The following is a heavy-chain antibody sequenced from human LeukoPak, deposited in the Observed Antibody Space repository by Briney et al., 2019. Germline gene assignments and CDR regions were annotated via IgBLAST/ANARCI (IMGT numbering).Heavy chain of an antibody. Sequence: GGSLRLSCAASGFTFSSYAMSWVRQAPGKGLEWVSAISGSGGSTYYADSVKGRFTISRDNAKNSLYLQMNSLRAEDTAVYYCARDWGRYCSSTSCYSPWFDPWGQGTLVTVSS. V-gene: IGHV3-23*01. D-gene: IGHD2-2*01. CDR1: GFTFSSYA. CDR3: ARDWGRYCSSTSCYSPWFDP. J-gene: IGHJ5*02. CDR2: ISGSGGST.